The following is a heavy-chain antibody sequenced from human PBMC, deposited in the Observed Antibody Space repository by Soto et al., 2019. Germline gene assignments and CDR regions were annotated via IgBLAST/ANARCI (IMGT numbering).Heavy chain of an antibody. D-gene: IGHD3-22*01. CDR1: EDTFRNYA. J-gene: IGHJ2*01. Sequence: SVKVSCKXSEDTFRNYAISWVRQAPGQGLEWMGGIIPIFGTANYAQKFQGRVTITADTSANTVYLELSSLRPEDTAVYYCASTKYDSRAYYYWYLGLWGRGTLVTVSS. CDR2: IIPIFGTA. CDR3: ASTKYDSRAYYYWYLGL. V-gene: IGHV1-69*06.